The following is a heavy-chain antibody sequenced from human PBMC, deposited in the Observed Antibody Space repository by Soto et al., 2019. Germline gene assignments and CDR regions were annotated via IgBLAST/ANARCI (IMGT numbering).Heavy chain of an antibody. V-gene: IGHV3-15*01. CDR1: GFTFSNAW. D-gene: IGHD4-17*01. CDR2: IKSKTDGGTT. CDR3: ADGDRNYWYLDL. J-gene: IGHJ2*01. Sequence: EVQLVESGGVLVKPGGSLRLSCAASGFTFSNAWMSWVRQAPGKGLEWVGRIKSKTDGGTTDYAAPVKGRFTISRDDSKNTLYLQMNSLEIEDTAVYSCADGDRNYWYLDLWCRGTLVTVSS.